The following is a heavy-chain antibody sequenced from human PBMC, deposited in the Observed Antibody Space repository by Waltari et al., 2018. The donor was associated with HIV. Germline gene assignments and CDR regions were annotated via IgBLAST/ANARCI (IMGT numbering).Heavy chain of an antibody. Sequence: QVQLQESGPGLVKPSETLSLTCIVSGGSINNYYWNWIRQPAGKGLEWLGRINASGGTNYNPSLKSRVTMSVDTSKNQFSLKLTSVTAADTAVYFCARETSGPTWRLFDSWGRGTLVTVSS. J-gene: IGHJ4*02. CDR3: ARETSGPTWRLFDS. V-gene: IGHV4-4*07. CDR1: GGSINNYY. D-gene: IGHD1-26*01. CDR2: INASGGT.